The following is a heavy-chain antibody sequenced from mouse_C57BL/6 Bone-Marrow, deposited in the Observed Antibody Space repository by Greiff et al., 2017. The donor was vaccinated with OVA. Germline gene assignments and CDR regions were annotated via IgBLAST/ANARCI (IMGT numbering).Heavy chain of an antibody. J-gene: IGHJ2*01. Sequence: EVQLQQSGPVLVKPGASVKMSCKASGYTFTDYYMNWVKQSHGKSLEWIGVINPYNGGTSYNQKFKGKATLTVDKSSSTAYMELNSLTSEDSAVYYCARSEGAYYSNYVPYYFDYWGQGTTLTVSS. CDR2: INPYNGGT. CDR3: ARSEGAYYSNYVPYYFDY. D-gene: IGHD2-5*01. V-gene: IGHV1-19*01. CDR1: GYTFTDYY.